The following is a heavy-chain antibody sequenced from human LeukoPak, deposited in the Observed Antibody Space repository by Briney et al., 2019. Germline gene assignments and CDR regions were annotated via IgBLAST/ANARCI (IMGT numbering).Heavy chain of an antibody. D-gene: IGHD3-10*01. Sequence: SGPTLVKPTPTLTLTCTFSGFSLSTRGVGVGWIRQPPGKALEWIALIYWDDNKRYSPSLKSRLTITKDTSKNQVVLTMTNMDPWDTATYYCARYYYDSGSYTFDYWGQGTLVTVSS. CDR2: IYWDDNK. J-gene: IGHJ4*02. CDR1: GFSLSTRGVG. V-gene: IGHV2-5*02. CDR3: ARYYYDSGSYTFDY.